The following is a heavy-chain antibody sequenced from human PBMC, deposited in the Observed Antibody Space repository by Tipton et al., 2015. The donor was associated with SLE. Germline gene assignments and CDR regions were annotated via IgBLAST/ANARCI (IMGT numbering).Heavy chain of an antibody. CDR3: AKDRYYDYIWGSYRLSFSFDY. V-gene: IGHV3-23*01. D-gene: IGHD3-16*02. CDR1: GFTFSSYA. J-gene: IGHJ4*02. Sequence: SLRLSCAASGFTFSSYAMSWVRQAPGKGLEWVSAISGSGGSTYYADSVKGRFTISRDNSKNTLYLQMNSLRAEDTAVYYCAKDRYYDYIWGSYRLSFSFDYWGQGTLVTVSS. CDR2: ISGSGGST.